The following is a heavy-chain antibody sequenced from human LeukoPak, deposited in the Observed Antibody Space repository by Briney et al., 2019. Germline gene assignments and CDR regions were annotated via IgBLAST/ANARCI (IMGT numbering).Heavy chain of an antibody. CDR2: INSDGSST. V-gene: IGHV3-74*01. D-gene: IGHD2-15*01. CDR3: ARDRCSGGGCYFYYMDV. Sequence: PGGSLRLSCAASGFTFSSYWMHWVRQAPGKGLVWVSRINSDGSSTSYADSVKGRFTISRDNAKNTLYLQMNSLSAEDTAVYYCARDRCSGGGCYFYYMDVWGKGTTVAISS. J-gene: IGHJ6*03. CDR1: GFTFSSYW.